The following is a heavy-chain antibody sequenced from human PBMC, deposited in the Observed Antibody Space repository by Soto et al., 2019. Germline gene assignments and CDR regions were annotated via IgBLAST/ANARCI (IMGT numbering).Heavy chain of an antibody. CDR1: GYPVTAYY. CDR2: INPATGAA. D-gene: IGHD3-3*01. Sequence: QLHLVQSGAVVKKPGASVTVSCSASGYPVTAYYMHWVRQAPGRGLEWMGGINPATGAAKYTQTFQGRAPTARDTATSTGFMELSGLTSEDTAFFYCARGGGVGVAGSAAFDMWGQGTLVTVSS. CDR3: ARGGGVGVAGSAAFDM. V-gene: IGHV1-2*02. J-gene: IGHJ3*02.